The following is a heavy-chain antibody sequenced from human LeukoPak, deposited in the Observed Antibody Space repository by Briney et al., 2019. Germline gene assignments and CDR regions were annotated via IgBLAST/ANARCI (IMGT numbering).Heavy chain of an antibody. CDR3: ARDRAVRGVIIARYYYYGMDV. CDR2: MNPNSGNT. J-gene: IGHJ6*02. Sequence: ASVKVSCKASGYTFTSYDINWVRQATGQGLEWMGWMNPNSGNTGYAQKFQGRVTMTRNTSISTAYVELSSLRSEDTAVYYCARDRAVRGVIIARYYYYGMDVWGQGTTVTVSS. V-gene: IGHV1-8*01. D-gene: IGHD3-10*01. CDR1: GYTFTSYD.